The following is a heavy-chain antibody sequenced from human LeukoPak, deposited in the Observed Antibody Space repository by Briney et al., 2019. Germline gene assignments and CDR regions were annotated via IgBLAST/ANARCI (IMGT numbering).Heavy chain of an antibody. CDR3: ARYSSWLAFDI. CDR1: GGSFSGYY. CDR2: INHSGST. V-gene: IGHV4-34*01. Sequence: SETLTLTCAVYGGSFSGYYWSWSRQPPGKGLEWIGEINHSGSTNYNPSLKSRVTISVDTSKNQFSLKLSSVTAADTAVYYCARYSSWLAFDIWGQGTMVTVSS. D-gene: IGHD6-13*01. J-gene: IGHJ3*02.